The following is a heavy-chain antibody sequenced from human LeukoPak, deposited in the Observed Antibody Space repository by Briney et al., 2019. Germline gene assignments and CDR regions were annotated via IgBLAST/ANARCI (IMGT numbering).Heavy chain of an antibody. CDR3: AAAPSMAARPDLMNYFDY. D-gene: IGHD6-6*01. Sequence: ASVKVSCKASGFTFTSSAMQWVRQARGQRLEWIGWIVVGSGNTNYTQKFQERVTITRDMSTSTAYMELSSLRSEDTAVYYCAAAPSMAARPDLMNYFDYWGQGTLVTVSS. J-gene: IGHJ4*02. CDR1: GFTFTSSA. V-gene: IGHV1-58*02. CDR2: IVVGSGNT.